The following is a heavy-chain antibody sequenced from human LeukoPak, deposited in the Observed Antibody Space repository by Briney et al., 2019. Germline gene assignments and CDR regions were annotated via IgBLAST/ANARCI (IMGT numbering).Heavy chain of an antibody. CDR3: ARGIRFLEWLLSPSFDY. V-gene: IGHV1-2*02. CDR2: INPNSGGT. CDR1: GYTFTGYY. Sequence: ASVKVSCKASGYTFTGYYMHWVRQAPGQGLEWMGWINPNSGGTNYAQKFQGRVTMTRDTSISTAYMELSRLRSDDTAVYYCARGIRFLEWLLSPSFDYWGRGTLVTVSS. D-gene: IGHD3-3*01. J-gene: IGHJ4*02.